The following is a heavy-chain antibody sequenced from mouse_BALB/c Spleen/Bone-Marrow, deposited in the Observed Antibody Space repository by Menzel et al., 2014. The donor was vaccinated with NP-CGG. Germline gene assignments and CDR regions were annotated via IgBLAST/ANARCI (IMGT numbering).Heavy chain of an antibody. CDR1: GFTFSTYA. Sequence: EVQVVESGGGLVKPGGSLKLSCAASGFTFSTYAMSWVRQTPEKRLEWVATIYSGGTYIYYADSVKGRFTISRDNAKNTLYLQMSSMRSEDTAMFYCARPRMITTSFDVWGAGTTVTVSS. CDR2: IYSGGTYI. CDR3: ARPRMITTSFDV. J-gene: IGHJ1*01. V-gene: IGHV5-9-3*01. D-gene: IGHD2-4*01.